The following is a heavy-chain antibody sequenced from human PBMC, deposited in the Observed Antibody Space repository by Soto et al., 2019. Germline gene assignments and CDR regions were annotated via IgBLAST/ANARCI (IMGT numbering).Heavy chain of an antibody. CDR2: ISYDGSNE. D-gene: IGHD1-26*01. CDR3: TKEYIVGTTWGYFES. CDR1: GFIFSTYG. V-gene: IGHV3-30*18. Sequence: GGSLRISCAASGFIFSTYGMHWVRQVPGKGLEWVAHISYDGSNEHYADSVKGRFTVSRDNAKNTLSLQMTSLRSEDTAIYYCTKEYIVGTTWGYFESWGQGTLVTVSS. J-gene: IGHJ4*02.